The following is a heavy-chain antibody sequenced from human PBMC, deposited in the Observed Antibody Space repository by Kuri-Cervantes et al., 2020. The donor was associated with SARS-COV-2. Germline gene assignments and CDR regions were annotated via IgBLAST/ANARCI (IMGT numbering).Heavy chain of an antibody. Sequence: GGSLRLSCAASGFIFSSYEMNWVRQAPGKGLEWVSYISTSGRTIYYADSVKGRFTISRDNAKNSLYLQMNSLRAEDTAVYYCAKDSDGTHAFDIWGQGTMVTVSS. CDR2: ISTSGRTI. CDR3: AKDSDGTHAFDI. J-gene: IGHJ3*02. V-gene: IGHV3-48*03. D-gene: IGHD1-26*01. CDR1: GFIFSSYE.